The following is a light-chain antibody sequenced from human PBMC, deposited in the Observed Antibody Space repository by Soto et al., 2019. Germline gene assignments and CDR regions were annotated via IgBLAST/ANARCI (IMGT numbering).Light chain of an antibody. V-gene: IGKV3-15*01. CDR2: GAS. CDR3: QQYNGRPYT. Sequence: EIVMTQSPATLSVSPGERATLSCRASQSVSRNLAWYRQKPGQAPRLLIYGASTRATATPARFSGSGFGTEFTLTFSSLQSEHFAVYYCQQYNGRPYTFGQGTKLEIE. CDR1: QSVSRN. J-gene: IGKJ2*01.